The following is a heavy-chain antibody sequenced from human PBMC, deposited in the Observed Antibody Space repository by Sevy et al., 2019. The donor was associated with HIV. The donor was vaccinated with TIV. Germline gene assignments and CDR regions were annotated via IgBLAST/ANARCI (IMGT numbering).Heavy chain of an antibody. V-gene: IGHV3-30*18. CDR1: GFTFSSYG. CDR2: ISYDGSNK. CDR3: AKVNREMGGSGMLNDAFDL. Sequence: GGSLRLSCAASGFTFSSYGMHWVRQAPGKGLEWVAVISYDGSNKYYADSVKGRFTISRDNSKNTLYLQMNSLRAEDTAVYYCAKVNREMGGSGMLNDAFDLWGQGTMVTVSS. D-gene: IGHD3-10*01. J-gene: IGHJ3*01.